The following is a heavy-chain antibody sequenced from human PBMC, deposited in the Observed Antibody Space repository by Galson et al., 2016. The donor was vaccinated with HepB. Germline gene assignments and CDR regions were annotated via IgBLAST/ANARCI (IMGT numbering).Heavy chain of an antibody. V-gene: IGHV1-8*01. D-gene: IGHD2-21*01. J-gene: IGHJ6*02. CDR1: GYTFTGHD. Sequence: VKVSCKASGYTFTGHDINWVRQATGQGLEWMGWMNPNSGYTAYAQQFHGRVNMTRMTSTSTAYMELTSLKSEATAVYYCSRGALWYWGDVMDGWGQGTTVTFSS. CDR2: MNPNSGYT. CDR3: SRGALWYWGDVMDG.